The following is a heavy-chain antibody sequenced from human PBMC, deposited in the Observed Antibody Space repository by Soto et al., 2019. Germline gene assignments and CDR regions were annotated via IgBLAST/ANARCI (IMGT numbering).Heavy chain of an antibody. CDR1: GGSFGCYY. Sequence: HVQLQQWGAGLLKPSETLSLTCAVYGGSFGCYYRSWIRQPPGTGLEWMGAFTHSGATNNNPYLKRRVTITAATAKTPVPPRLSSVAAAETAVYYCANVRLGDFGGGYPNHYYMDLWGKGATVTVFS. J-gene: IGHJ6*03. V-gene: IGHV4-34*01. CDR2: FTHSGAT. D-gene: IGHD3-3*01. CDR3: ANVRLGDFGGGYPNHYYMDL.